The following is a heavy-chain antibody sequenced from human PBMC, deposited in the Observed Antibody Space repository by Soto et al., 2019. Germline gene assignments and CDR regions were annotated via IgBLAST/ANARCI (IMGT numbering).Heavy chain of an antibody. CDR3: ARVDVWSGYYSFVY. Sequence: ASVKVSCKASGYTFTGYYMHWVRQAPGQGLEWMGWINPNSGGTNYAQKFQGWVTMTRDTSISTAYMELSRLRSDDTAVYYCARVDVWSGYYSFVYWGQGTLVTVSS. D-gene: IGHD3-3*01. CDR1: GYTFTGYY. V-gene: IGHV1-2*04. J-gene: IGHJ4*02. CDR2: INPNSGGT.